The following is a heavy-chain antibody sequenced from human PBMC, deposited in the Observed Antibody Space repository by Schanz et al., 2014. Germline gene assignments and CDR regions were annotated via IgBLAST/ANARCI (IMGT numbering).Heavy chain of an antibody. Sequence: QLQLQESGPGLVIPSETLSLTYTVSGGSISSSTYYWGWIRQPPGKGPEWIGTIDDTGSTYYTPSRRGRLTLSVDTSKSQLPVQLTFVTAADTAVYYCARLMVPGWFDPWGQGQLVTVSS. V-gene: IGHV4-39*01. CDR2: IDDTGST. CDR1: GGSISSSTYY. J-gene: IGHJ5*02. CDR3: ARLMVPGWFDP. D-gene: IGHD3-10*01.